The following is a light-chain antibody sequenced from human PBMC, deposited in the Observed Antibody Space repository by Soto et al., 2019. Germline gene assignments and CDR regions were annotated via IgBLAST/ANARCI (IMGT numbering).Light chain of an antibody. CDR2: AAS. V-gene: IGKV1-27*01. J-gene: IGKJ3*01. CDR1: QGIRNF. CDR3: QKYSSVPV. Sequence: DIQMTQSPTSLSASVGDRVTITCRASQGIRNFVAWYQQKPGKAPKLLIYAASTLQSGVPSRFSGSGSGTDFTLTINSLQPEDVATYSGQKYSSVPVFGPGTKVEIK.